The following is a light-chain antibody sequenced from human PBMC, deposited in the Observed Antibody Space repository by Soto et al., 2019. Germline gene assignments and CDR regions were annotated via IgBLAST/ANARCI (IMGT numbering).Light chain of an antibody. Sequence: DIPMTQSPSSLPASVGDRVRITCRASQSIGTYLSWYQQKPGKAPKLLIYGASNLQSGVPSRFSGSGSETSFTLTISSLQPEDFAIYYCQQSYSAPRTFGQGTKVEIK. J-gene: IGKJ2*01. V-gene: IGKV1-39*01. CDR1: QSIGTY. CDR2: GAS. CDR3: QQSYSAPRT.